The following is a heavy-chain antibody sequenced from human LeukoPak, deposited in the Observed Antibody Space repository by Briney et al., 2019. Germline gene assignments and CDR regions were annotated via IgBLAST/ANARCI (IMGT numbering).Heavy chain of an antibody. D-gene: IGHD1-14*01. J-gene: IGHJ3*02. CDR1: GFTFSTSR. CDR3: ARDPHHGSLDI. CDR2: INQDGSKN. Sequence: GGSLRLSCTASGFTFSTSRMTWVRQAPGKGLEWVALINQDGSKNNYVDSVKGRFIISRDNAKSSLFLQMNSLRAEDTALYYCARDPHHGSLDIWGQGTMVTVSS. V-gene: IGHV3-7*01.